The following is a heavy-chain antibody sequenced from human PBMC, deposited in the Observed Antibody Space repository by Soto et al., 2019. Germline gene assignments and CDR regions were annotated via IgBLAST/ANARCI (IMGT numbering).Heavy chain of an antibody. D-gene: IGHD6-19*01. CDR3: AREVSSSGWPDY. J-gene: IGHJ4*02. CDR1: GGSISSGGYY. Sequence: SETLSLTCTVSGGSISSGGYYWSCIRQHPGKGLEWIGYIYYSGSTYYNPSLKSRVTISVDTSKNQFSLKLSSVTAADTAVYYCAREVSSSGWPDYWGQGPLVTSPQ. V-gene: IGHV4-31*03. CDR2: IYYSGST.